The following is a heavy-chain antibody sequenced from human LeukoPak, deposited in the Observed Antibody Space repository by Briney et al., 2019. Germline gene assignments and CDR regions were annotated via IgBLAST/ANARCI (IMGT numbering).Heavy chain of an antibody. V-gene: IGHV5-51*01. CDR2: IYPGDSDT. J-gene: IGHJ4*02. CDR1: GYSFTSYW. D-gene: IGHD4-23*01. CDR3: ARATTVVTPLYFDS. Sequence: GESLKISCKGSGYSFTSYWIAWMRQMPGKGLEWMGIIYPGDSDTRYSPSFQGQVTISADKSISTAYLQWSSLKASDTAMYYCARATTVVTPLYFDSWGQGTLVTVSS.